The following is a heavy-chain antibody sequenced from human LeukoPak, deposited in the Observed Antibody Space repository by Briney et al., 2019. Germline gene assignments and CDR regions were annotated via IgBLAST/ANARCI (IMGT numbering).Heavy chain of an antibody. CDR3: ARLVAGTIRGY. J-gene: IGHJ4*02. Sequence: KPSKTLSLTCTVSGGSISSSSYYWGWIRQPPGKGLEWIGSIYYSGSTYYNPSLKSRVTISVDTSKNQFSLKLSSVTAADTAVYYCARLVAGTIRGYWGQGTLVTVSS. CDR1: GGSISSSSYY. D-gene: IGHD6-19*01. CDR2: IYYSGST. V-gene: IGHV4-39*01.